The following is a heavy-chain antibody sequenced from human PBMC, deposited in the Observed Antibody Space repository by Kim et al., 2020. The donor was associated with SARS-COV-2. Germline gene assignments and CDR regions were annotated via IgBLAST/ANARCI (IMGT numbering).Heavy chain of an antibody. CDR2: IRGSGGTT. J-gene: IGHJ4*02. CDR3: AKDTRYGDYGDYFDY. CDR1: GFTFSSYA. Sequence: GGSLRLSCAASGFTFSSYAMSWVRQAPGEGLVWVSAIRGSGGTTYYADSVKGRFTISRDNSKNTLYLQMNSLRAEDTAVYYCAKDTRYGDYGDYFDYWGQGTLVTVSS. D-gene: IGHD4-17*01. V-gene: IGHV3-23*01.